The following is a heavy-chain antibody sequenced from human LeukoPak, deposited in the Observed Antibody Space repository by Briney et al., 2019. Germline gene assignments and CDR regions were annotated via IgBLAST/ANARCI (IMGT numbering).Heavy chain of an antibody. J-gene: IGHJ4*02. Sequence: GGSLRLSCAASGFTFSDYYMSWIRQAPGKGLEWVSYISSSGSTIYYADSVKGRFTISRDNAKNSLYLQMNSLRAEDTAVYYCARPNRGYCDDTSCSHFDYWGQGTLVTVSS. CDR2: ISSSGSTI. CDR1: GFTFSDYY. CDR3: ARPNRGYCDDTSCSHFDY. V-gene: IGHV3-11*01. D-gene: IGHD2-2*01.